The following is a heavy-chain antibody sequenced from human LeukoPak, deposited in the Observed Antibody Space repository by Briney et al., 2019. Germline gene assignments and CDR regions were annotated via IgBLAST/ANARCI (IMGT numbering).Heavy chain of an antibody. V-gene: IGHV3-43*02. CDR2: ISGDGGST. CDR3: VNVGGYHHDY. CDR1: GFTFDDYA. Sequence: GGSLRLSCAASGFTFDDYAMHWVRQAPRKGLEWVSLISGDGGSTYYADSVKGRFTISRDNSKNSLYLQMNSLRTEDTALYYCVNVGGYHHDYWGQGTLVTVSS. J-gene: IGHJ4*02. D-gene: IGHD3-22*01.